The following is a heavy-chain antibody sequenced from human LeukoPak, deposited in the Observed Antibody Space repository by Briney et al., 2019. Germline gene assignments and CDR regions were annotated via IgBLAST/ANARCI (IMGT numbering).Heavy chain of an antibody. CDR3: AKDAYSGSALGY. CDR2: ISYDGSNK. Sequence: GGSLRLSCAASGFTFSSYAMSWVRQAPGKGLEWVAVISYDGSNKYYTDSVKGRFTISRDNSKNTLYLQMNSLRAEDTAVYYCAKDAYSGSALGYWGQGTLVTVSS. J-gene: IGHJ4*02. V-gene: IGHV3-30*18. CDR1: GFTFSSYA. D-gene: IGHD1-26*01.